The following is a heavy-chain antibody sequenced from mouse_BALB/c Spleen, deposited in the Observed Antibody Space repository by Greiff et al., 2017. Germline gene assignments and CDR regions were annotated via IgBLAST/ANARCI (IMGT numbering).Heavy chain of an antibody. CDR2: IWAGGST. Sequence: VQGVESGPGLVAPSQSLSITCTVSGFSLTSYGVHWVRQPPGKGLEWLGVIWAGGSTNYNSALMSRLSISKDNSKSQVFLKMNSLQTDDTAMYYCARDYYGNYSYYFDYWGQGTTLTVSS. J-gene: IGHJ2*01. V-gene: IGHV2-9*02. D-gene: IGHD2-1*01. CDR1: GFSLTSYG. CDR3: ARDYYGNYSYYFDY.